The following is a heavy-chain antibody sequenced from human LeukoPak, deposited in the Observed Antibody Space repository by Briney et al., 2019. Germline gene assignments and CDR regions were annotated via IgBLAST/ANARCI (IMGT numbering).Heavy chain of an antibody. CDR2: ISAYNGNT. D-gene: IGHD3-22*01. CDR3: ARGRYDSSPPDS. J-gene: IGHJ4*02. CDR1: GYTFTNYG. V-gene: IGHV1-18*01. Sequence: ASVKVSCKASGYTFTNYGISWVRQAPGQGLEWMGWISAYNGNTNYAQKLQGRDTMTADTSTTTGYMELRSLRSDDTAVYYCARGRYDSSPPDSWGQGTLVTVSS.